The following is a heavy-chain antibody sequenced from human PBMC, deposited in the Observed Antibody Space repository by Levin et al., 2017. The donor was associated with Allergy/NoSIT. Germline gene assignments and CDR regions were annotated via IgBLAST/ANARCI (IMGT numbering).Heavy chain of an antibody. Sequence: GGSLRLSCAASGFTFSSYAMSWVRQAPGKGLEWVSAISGTSGRTYYADSVKGRFTISRDNSKNTLYLQMNSLRAEDTAVYYCAKGSDGSGTYYTAYHWFDPWGQGTLVTVSS. J-gene: IGHJ5*02. CDR1: GFTFSSYA. V-gene: IGHV3-23*01. D-gene: IGHD3-10*01. CDR3: AKGSDGSGTYYTAYHWFDP. CDR2: ISGTSGRT.